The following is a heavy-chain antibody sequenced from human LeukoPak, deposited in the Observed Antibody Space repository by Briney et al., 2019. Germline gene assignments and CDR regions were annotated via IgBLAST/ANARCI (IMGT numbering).Heavy chain of an antibody. D-gene: IGHD3-16*01. V-gene: IGHV4-39*07. CDR3: ARTYFDYSWGSREGGYFDY. J-gene: IGHJ4*02. Sequence: SETLSLTCTVSGGSISSGIYYWGWIRQPPGTGLEWIGSIYYSGSTNYNPSLKSRVTISVDTSKNQFSLKLSSVTAADTAIYYCARTYFDYSWGSREGGYFDYWGQGTLVTVSS. CDR1: GGSISSGIYY. CDR2: IYYSGST.